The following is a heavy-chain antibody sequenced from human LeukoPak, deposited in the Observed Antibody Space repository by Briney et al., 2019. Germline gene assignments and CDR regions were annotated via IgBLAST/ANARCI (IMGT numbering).Heavy chain of an antibody. D-gene: IGHD6-13*01. V-gene: IGHV3-33*08. J-gene: IGHJ6*02. CDR2: IWYDGSNK. Sequence: PGGSLRLSCAASGFTFSSYAMHWVRQAPGKGLEWVAVIWYDGSNKYYADSVKGRFTISRDNSKNTLYLQMNSLRAEDTAVYYCARDPSVYSSSWFYYYYGMDVWGQGTTVTVSS. CDR3: ARDPSVYSSSWFYYYYGMDV. CDR1: GFTFSSYA.